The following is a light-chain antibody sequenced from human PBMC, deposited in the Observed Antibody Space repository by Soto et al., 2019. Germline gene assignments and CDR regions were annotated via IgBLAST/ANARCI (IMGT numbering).Light chain of an antibody. Sequence: IQMSQCLSTGRGCVGDKDTITFRASQTISTYLNWYQKKPGKAPNLLIYDASRLQSGVPSRFSGSGGGTDFTLSISSVQPEDFATYFCQQSYMDPIPFGQGGRPAIK. V-gene: IGKV1-39*01. CDR1: QTISTY. CDR3: QQSYMDPIP. J-gene: IGKJ5*01. CDR2: DAS.